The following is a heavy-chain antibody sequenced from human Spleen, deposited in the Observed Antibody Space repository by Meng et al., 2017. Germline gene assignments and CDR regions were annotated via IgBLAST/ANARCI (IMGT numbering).Heavy chain of an antibody. CDR2: INHSGST. CDR3: ARGPTTMAHDFDY. Sequence: SETLSLTCVVSGGSFSDYYWSWIRQPPGKGLEWIGEINHSGSTNYNPYLESRATISVDTSQNNLSLKLSSGTAAASAVYYCARGPTTMAHDFDYWGQGTLVTVSS. J-gene: IGHJ4*02. CDR1: GGSFSDYY. V-gene: IGHV4-34*01. D-gene: IGHD4-11*01.